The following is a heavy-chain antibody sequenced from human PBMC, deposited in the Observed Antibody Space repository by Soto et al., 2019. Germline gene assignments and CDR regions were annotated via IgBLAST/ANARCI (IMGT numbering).Heavy chain of an antibody. Sequence: GESLKISCKGSGYSFTSYWIGWVRQMPGKGLEWMGIIYPGDSDTRYSPSFQGQVTISADKSISTAYLQWSSLKASDTAMYYCARQPIFGVVKYYYGMDVWGQGTTVTVSS. V-gene: IGHV5-51*01. CDR2: IYPGDSDT. CDR3: ARQPIFGVVKYYYGMDV. CDR1: GYSFTSYW. J-gene: IGHJ6*02. D-gene: IGHD3-3*01.